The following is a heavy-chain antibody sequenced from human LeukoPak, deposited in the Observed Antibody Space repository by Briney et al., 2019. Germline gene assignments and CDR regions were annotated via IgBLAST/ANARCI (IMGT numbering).Heavy chain of an antibody. CDR1: GFTFSSYA. D-gene: IGHD3-9*01. V-gene: IGHV3-30-3*01. Sequence: GGSLRLSCAASGFTFSSYAMHWVRQAPGKGLEWVAVISYDGSNKYYADSVKGRFTISRDNSKNTLYLQMNSLRAEDTAVYYCARAGGILRYFDWQNDYWGQGTLVTVSS. CDR3: ARAGGILRYFDWQNDY. CDR2: ISYDGSNK. J-gene: IGHJ4*02.